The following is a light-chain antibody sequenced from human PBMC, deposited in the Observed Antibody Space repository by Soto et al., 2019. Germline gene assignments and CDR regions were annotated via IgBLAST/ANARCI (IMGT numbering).Light chain of an antibody. V-gene: IGKV1-12*01. CDR1: QDISSW. CDR2: GAS. Sequence: DLQMTQSPSSVSASVGDRVTITCRASQDISSWLVWYQQKPGTGPKLLIYGASRLEGGVPSRFSGSGSGTDFTLTISSLQPEDFATYFCQQANSFPRTFGQGTKVEIK. J-gene: IGKJ1*01. CDR3: QQANSFPRT.